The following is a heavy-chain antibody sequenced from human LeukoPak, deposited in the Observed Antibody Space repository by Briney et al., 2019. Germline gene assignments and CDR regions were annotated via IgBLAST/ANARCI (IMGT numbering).Heavy chain of an antibody. CDR2: IKQDGSEK. CDR1: GFIFSNYW. V-gene: IGHV3-7*01. CDR3: ARGSRYYSA. D-gene: IGHD2/OR15-2a*01. Sequence: GGSLRLSCAASGFIFSNYWINSVRQAPGKGLEWVANIKQDGSEKYYVDSVKGRFTISRDNAKNSLYLQMNSLRAEDTAVYYCARGSRYYSAWGQGTLVTVSS. J-gene: IGHJ5*02.